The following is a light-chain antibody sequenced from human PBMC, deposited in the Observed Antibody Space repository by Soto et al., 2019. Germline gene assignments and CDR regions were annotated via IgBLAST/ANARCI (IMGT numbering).Light chain of an antibody. J-gene: IGKJ1*01. CDR1: QSISSY. CDR3: QQSYSTPPWT. CDR2: AAS. Sequence: DIQMTQSPSSLSASVGDRVTITYRACQSISSYLNWYQQKPGKAPKLLIYAASSLPSGVPSRFSGSGSGTDFTLTISSLQPEDFATYYCQQSYSTPPWTFGQGTKVEIK. V-gene: IGKV1-39*01.